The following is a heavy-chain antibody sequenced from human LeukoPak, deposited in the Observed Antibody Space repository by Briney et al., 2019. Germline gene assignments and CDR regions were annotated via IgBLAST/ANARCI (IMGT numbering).Heavy chain of an antibody. CDR2: ISAYNGNT. Sequence: ASVKVSCKASGYTFTSYGISWVRQAPGQGLEWMGWISAYNGNTNYAQKLQGRVTMTTDTSTSTAYMELRSLRSDDTAVYYCARTITMVRDYYYMDVWGKGTTVTISS. CDR3: ARTITMVRDYYYMDV. CDR1: GYTFTSYG. V-gene: IGHV1-18*01. D-gene: IGHD3-10*01. J-gene: IGHJ6*03.